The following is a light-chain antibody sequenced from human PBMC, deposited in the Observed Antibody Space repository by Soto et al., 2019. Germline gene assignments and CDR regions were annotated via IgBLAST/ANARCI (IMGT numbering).Light chain of an antibody. CDR2: HAS. CDR1: QTIYSH. J-gene: IGKJ1*01. CDR3: QQYYNWPRT. Sequence: IGMTQSPATLSVSPGERVTLSCRASQTIYSHVAWYQQRPGQSPRLLIYHASSRATGIPARFSGSGSGTEFTLTINSLQSEDFAVYYCQQYYNWPRTFGQGTKVDIK. V-gene: IGKV3-15*01.